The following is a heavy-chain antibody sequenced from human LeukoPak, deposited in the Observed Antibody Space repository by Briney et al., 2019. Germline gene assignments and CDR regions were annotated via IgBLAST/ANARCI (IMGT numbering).Heavy chain of an antibody. V-gene: IGHV4-61*08. D-gene: IGHD7-27*01. Sequence: PSETLSLTCTVSGGSISSGGYYWSWIRQHPGKGLEWIGYIYYSGSTNYNPSLKSRVTISVDTSKNQFSLKLSSVTAADTAVYYCARSTTGDLNWYFDLWAVAPWSLSPQ. CDR2: IYYSGST. CDR3: ARSTTGDLNWYFDL. J-gene: IGHJ2*01. CDR1: GGSISSGGYY.